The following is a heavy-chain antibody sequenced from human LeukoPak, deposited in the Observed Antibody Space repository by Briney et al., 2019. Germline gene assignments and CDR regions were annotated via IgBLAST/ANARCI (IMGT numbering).Heavy chain of an antibody. D-gene: IGHD3-3*02. CDR2: IRYDGSNK. CDR1: GFTFSSYG. CDR3: GVSVPTHGISDY. Sequence: GGSLRLSCAASGFTFSSYGMHWVRQAPGKGLEWVAFIRYDGSNKYYADSVKGRFTISRDNSKNTLYLQMNSLRAEDTAVYYCGVSVPTHGISDYWGQGTLVTVSS. J-gene: IGHJ4*02. V-gene: IGHV3-30*02.